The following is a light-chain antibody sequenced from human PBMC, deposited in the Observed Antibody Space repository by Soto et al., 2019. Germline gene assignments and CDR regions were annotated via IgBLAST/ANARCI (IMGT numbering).Light chain of an antibody. CDR3: AAWDDSLNGHVV. V-gene: IGLV1-44*01. Sequence: QSVLTQPPSASGTPGQRVTISCSGSSSNIGSNTVNWYQQITGTAPKLLIYNDNQRPSGVPDRFSGFKSGTSGSLAISGLQSEDEGDYYCAAWDDSLNGHVVFGGGTKVTVL. CDR1: SSNIGSNT. J-gene: IGLJ2*01. CDR2: NDN.